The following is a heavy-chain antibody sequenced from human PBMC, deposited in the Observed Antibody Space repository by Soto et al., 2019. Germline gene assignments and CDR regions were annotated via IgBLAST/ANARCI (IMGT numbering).Heavy chain of an antibody. CDR1: GGSISSGDYY. V-gene: IGHV4-30-4*01. CDR3: ARRSLYGGNSNWYFDL. J-gene: IGHJ2*01. D-gene: IGHD2-21*02. Sequence: SETLSLTCTVSGGSISSGDYYWSWIRQPPGKGLEWIGYIYYSGSTYYNTSLKSRVTISVDTSKNQFSLKLSSVTAADTAVYYCARRSLYGGNSNWYFDLWGRGTLVT. CDR2: IYYSGST.